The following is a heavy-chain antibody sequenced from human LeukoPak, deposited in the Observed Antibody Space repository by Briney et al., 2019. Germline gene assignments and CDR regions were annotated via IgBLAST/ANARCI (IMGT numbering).Heavy chain of an antibody. CDR2: ISSSGSTI. CDR1: GFTFSSYV. J-gene: IGHJ4*02. Sequence: PGGSLRLSCAASGFTFSSYVMHWVRQAPGKGLEWVSYISSSGSTIYYADSVKGRFTISRDNAKNSLYLQMNSLRAEDTAVYYCARGGRYYYGSGRLDYWGQGTLVTVSS. V-gene: IGHV3-48*03. D-gene: IGHD3-10*01. CDR3: ARGGRYYYGSGRLDY.